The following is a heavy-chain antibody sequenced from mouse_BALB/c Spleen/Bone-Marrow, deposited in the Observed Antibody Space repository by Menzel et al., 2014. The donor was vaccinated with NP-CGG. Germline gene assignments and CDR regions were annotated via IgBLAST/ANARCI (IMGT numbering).Heavy chain of an antibody. Sequence: EVQLVESGAELVKPGASVKLSCTASGFNIKDTDMHWVKQRPEQGMEWIGRIDPANDNTKYDPKFQGKATITADTSSDTVYLQLSSLTSEDTAVYYCAITPSAMDYWGQGTSVTVSS. CDR2: IDPANDNT. V-gene: IGHV14-3*02. CDR3: AITPSAMDY. CDR1: GFNIKDTD. J-gene: IGHJ4*01. D-gene: IGHD2-4*01.